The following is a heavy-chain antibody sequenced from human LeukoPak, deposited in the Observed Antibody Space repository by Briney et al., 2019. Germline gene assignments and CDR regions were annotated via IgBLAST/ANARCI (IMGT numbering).Heavy chain of an antibody. J-gene: IGHJ5*02. V-gene: IGHV1-2*02. CDR1: GYTFTGCY. CDR3: ARPLGYSYGLNWFDP. Sequence: ASVKVSCKASGYTFTGCYMHWVRQAPGQGLEWMGWINPNSGGTNYAQKFQGRVTMTRDTSISTAYMELSRLRSDDTAVYYCARPLGYSYGLNWFDPWGQGTLVTVSS. CDR2: INPNSGGT. D-gene: IGHD5-18*01.